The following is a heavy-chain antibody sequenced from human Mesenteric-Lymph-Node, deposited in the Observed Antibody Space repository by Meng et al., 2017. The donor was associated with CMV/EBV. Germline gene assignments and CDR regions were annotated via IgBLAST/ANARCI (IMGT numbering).Heavy chain of an antibody. D-gene: IGHD3-22*01. CDR3: ARRGNYDSDYSEY. CDR1: GDSISNSTYY. CDR2: VHHSGTT. Sequence: HLEESGPGLVTPSETLSLSCIVSGDSISNSTYYWTWSRQPPGKGLEWIGSVHHSGTTYYNPSLKGRLTISVDTSANLFSLRLTTVTAADTATYYCARRGNYDSDYSEYWGQGTLATVSS. V-gene: IGHV4-39*01. J-gene: IGHJ4*02.